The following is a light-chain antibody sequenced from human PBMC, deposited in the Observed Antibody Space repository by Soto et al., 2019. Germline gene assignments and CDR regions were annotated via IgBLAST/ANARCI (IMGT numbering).Light chain of an antibody. Sequence: DVVMTQSPLSLPVTLGQPATISCTSSQSLVHSDGNIYLNWFQQRPGQSPRRLIYQVSNRDSGVPDRFSGSGSVTDFTLKISRVEAEDVAIYYCMQGTHWPITFGQGTRLDIK. CDR2: QVS. CDR1: QSLVHSDGNIY. CDR3: MQGTHWPIT. V-gene: IGKV2-30*02. J-gene: IGKJ5*01.